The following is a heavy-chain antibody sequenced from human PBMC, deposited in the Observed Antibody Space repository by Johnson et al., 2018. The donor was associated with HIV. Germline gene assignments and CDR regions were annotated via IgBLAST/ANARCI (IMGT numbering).Heavy chain of an antibody. CDR3: TTGVIVVMPVGAFDV. J-gene: IGHJ3*01. V-gene: IGHV3-15*02. Sequence: VQLVESGGTLVKPGGSLRLSCAASGFSFSNTWLSWVRQAPGKGLEWVARIKRKSDGGPTDYAAPVKGRFSISRDDSKSTVYLQMNSLKTEDSAVYYCTTGVIVVMPVGAFDVWGQGTTVTVSS. CDR1: GFSFSNTW. D-gene: IGHD1-26*01. CDR2: IKRKSDGGPT.